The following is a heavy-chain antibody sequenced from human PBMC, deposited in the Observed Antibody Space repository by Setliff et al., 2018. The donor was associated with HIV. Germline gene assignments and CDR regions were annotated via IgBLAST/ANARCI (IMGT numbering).Heavy chain of an antibody. CDR1: GYTFTRYW. V-gene: IGHV5-51*01. J-gene: IGHJ5*02. Sequence: GASLKISCQASGYTFTRYWIGWVRQMPGKGLEWMGMIYPGDSETRYGPSFEGHVTISADKSNSTASLEWSSLRGEDTGLYFCVRDGLAAAGYNWFDPWGQGTPVTVSS. D-gene: IGHD6-25*01. CDR3: VRDGLAAAGYNWFDP. CDR2: IYPGDSET.